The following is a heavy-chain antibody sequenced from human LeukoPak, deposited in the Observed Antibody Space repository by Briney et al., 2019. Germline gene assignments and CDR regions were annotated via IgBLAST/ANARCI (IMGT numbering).Heavy chain of an antibody. V-gene: IGHV5-51*01. CDR2: IYPGDSDT. Sequence: GESLKISCKGSGYSFTSYWIGWVRQMPGKGLEWRGIIYPGDSDTRYSPSFQGQVTISADKSISTAYLQWSSLKASDTAMYYCARHTSIAVAGFIDYRGQGTLVTVSS. D-gene: IGHD6-19*01. CDR3: ARHTSIAVAGFIDY. J-gene: IGHJ4*02. CDR1: GYSFTSYW.